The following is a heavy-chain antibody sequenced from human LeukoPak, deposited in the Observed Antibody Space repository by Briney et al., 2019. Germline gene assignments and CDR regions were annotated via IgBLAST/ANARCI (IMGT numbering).Heavy chain of an antibody. J-gene: IGHJ4*02. CDR2: IRYDGSNK. CDR3: AKDSRYSSSWAYFDY. Sequence: GGSLRLSCAASGFTFSSYGMHWVRQAPGKGLEWVAFIRYDGSNKYYADSVKGRFTISRDNSKNTLYPQMNSLRAEDTAVYYCAKDSRYSSSWAYFDYWGQGTLVTVSS. CDR1: GFTFSSYG. V-gene: IGHV3-30*02. D-gene: IGHD6-13*01.